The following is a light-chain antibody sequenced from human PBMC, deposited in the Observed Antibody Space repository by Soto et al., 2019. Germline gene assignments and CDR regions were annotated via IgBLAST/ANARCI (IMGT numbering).Light chain of an antibody. CDR2: GAS. Sequence: EIVLTQSPGTLSLSPGEGATLSCRASQSINSFLAWYQQRRGQAPRLLIHGASRRATGIPDRFSGSGSGTDFTLTISRLEPEDFAVYYCQQYSSSFRTFGQGTKVDIK. V-gene: IGKV3-20*01. J-gene: IGKJ1*01. CDR3: QQYSSSFRT. CDR1: QSINSF.